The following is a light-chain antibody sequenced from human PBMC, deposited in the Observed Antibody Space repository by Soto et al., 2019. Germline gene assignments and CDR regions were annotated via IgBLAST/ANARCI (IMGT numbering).Light chain of an antibody. CDR2: DDN. Sequence: QSVMTQPPSVSAAPGQKVTISCSGSSSNIGGNSVSWYQQLPGTAPKLLIYDDNKRPSGVPDRFSGSKSGTSASLAISGLRSEDEADYYCAAWDDSLSGLVVFGGGTKLTVL. CDR3: AAWDDSLSGLVV. J-gene: IGLJ2*01. V-gene: IGLV1-47*01. CDR1: SSNIGGNS.